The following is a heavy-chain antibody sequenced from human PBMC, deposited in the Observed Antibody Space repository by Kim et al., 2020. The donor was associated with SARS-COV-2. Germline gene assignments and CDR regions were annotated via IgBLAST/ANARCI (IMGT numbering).Heavy chain of an antibody. CDR2: ISYDGSNK. V-gene: IGHV3-33*05. J-gene: IGHJ4*02. D-gene: IGHD6-19*01. CDR1: GFTFSSYG. Sequence: GGSLRLSCAASGFTFSSYGMHWVRQAPGKGLEWVAVISYDGSNKYYADSVKGRFTISRDNSKNTLYLQMNSLRAEDTAVYYCARDLRYSSGWYPDYWGQGTLVTVSS. CDR3: ARDLRYSSGWYPDY.